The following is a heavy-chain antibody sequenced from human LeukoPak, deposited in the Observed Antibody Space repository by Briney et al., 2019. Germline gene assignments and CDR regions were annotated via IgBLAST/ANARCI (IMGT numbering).Heavy chain of an antibody. D-gene: IGHD5-12*01. CDR2: LNPRSGAT. CDR1: GYTSVDYY. J-gene: IGHJ4*02. Sequence: ASVKVSCKASGYTSVDYYLYWVRQAPGQGLEWMGWLNPRSGATNYAQKFQARVTMTRDTSINTAYMELSRLRSDDTAVYYCARDHRRGSTGYDMPADWGQGTLVTVSS. V-gene: IGHV1-2*02. CDR3: ARDHRRGSTGYDMPAD.